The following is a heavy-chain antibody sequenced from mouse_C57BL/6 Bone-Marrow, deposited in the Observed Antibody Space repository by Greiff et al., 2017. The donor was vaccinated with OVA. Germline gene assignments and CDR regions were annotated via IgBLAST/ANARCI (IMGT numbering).Heavy chain of an antibody. CDR3: TYYDYGRDYAMDY. J-gene: IGHJ4*01. V-gene: IGHV14-4*01. Sequence: EVKLQESGAELVRPGASVKLSCTASGFNIKDDYMHWVKQRPEQGLEWIGWIDPENGDTEYASKFQGKATITADTSSNTAYLQLSSLTSEDTAVYYCTYYDYGRDYAMDYWGQGTSVTVSS. CDR1: GFNIKDDY. D-gene: IGHD2-4*01. CDR2: IDPENGDT.